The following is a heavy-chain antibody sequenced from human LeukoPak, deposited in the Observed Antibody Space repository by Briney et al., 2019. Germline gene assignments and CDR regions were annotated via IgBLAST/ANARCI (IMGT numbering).Heavy chain of an antibody. D-gene: IGHD1-14*01. CDR1: GGAISSDSDY. Sequence: SETLSLTCTVSGGAISSDSDYWSWIRQPAGKGLEWIGRIYSGSTDYNPSLRSRLTISVDTSKNQFSLKLSSVTAADTAVYYCARGRVSGTTLYFDYWGQGTLFTVSS. CDR2: IYSGST. J-gene: IGHJ4*02. V-gene: IGHV4-61*02. CDR3: ARGRVSGTTLYFDY.